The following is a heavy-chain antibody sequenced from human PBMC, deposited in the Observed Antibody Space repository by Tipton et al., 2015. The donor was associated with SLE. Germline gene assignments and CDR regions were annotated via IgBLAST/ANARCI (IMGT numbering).Heavy chain of an antibody. Sequence: TLSLTCTVSGGSIRISSNFWAWIRQPPGKRPEWIGNVYHTGSTYYNPSLKTRVSILVETSKNQFSLRLLSVTAADTAVYYCARDRCSGGGCYFDFWGQGTLVTVSS. CDR1: GGSIRISSNF. V-gene: IGHV4-39*07. D-gene: IGHD2-15*01. CDR2: VYHTGST. J-gene: IGHJ4*02. CDR3: ARDRCSGGGCYFDF.